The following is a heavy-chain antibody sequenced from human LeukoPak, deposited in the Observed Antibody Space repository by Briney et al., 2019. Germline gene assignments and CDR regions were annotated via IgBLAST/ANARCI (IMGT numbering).Heavy chain of an antibody. D-gene: IGHD3-22*01. V-gene: IGHV3-23*01. J-gene: IGHJ4*02. CDR2: ISGSGGST. CDR1: GFTFSSYA. CDR3: ASADSSGYYYLDY. Sequence: GGSLRLSCAASGFTFSSYAMSWVRQAPGKGLGWVSAISGSGGSTYYADSVKGRFTISRDNSKNTLYLQMNSLRAEDTAVYYCASADSSGYYYLDYWGQGTLVTVSS.